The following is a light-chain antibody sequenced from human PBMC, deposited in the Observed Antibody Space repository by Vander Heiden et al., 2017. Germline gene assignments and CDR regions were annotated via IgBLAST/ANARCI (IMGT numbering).Light chain of an antibody. CDR1: QGISNY. V-gene: IGKV1-33*01. J-gene: IGKJ2*01. Sequence: DIQMTQSPSSLSASVGDRVTITCQASQGISNYLNWYQQKPGKAPKLLIYDASNLETGVPSRFSGSGSGTDFSFTISSLQPEDIATYYCQQDDNLPYTFGQGTKLEIK. CDR2: DAS. CDR3: QQDDNLPYT.